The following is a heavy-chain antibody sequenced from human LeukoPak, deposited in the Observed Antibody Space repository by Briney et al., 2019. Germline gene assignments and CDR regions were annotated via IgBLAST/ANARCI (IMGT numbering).Heavy chain of an antibody. CDR3: VRHDGRGGATMGALDS. Sequence: SETLSLTCTVSGDSISSSSHHWGWIRQSPGKVLEWLGSIYYGRTTYYNPSLNNRVSISVVTSKNQFSLQLNSMSAAGTAVYYCVRHDGRGGATMGALDSWGQGSLVTVSS. D-gene: IGHD4/OR15-4a*01. J-gene: IGHJ4*02. CDR2: IYYGRTT. CDR1: GDSISSSSHH. V-gene: IGHV4-39*01.